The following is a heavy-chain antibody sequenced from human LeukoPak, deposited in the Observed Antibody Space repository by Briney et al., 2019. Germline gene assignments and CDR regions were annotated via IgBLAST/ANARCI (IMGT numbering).Heavy chain of an antibody. CDR2: INPNSGGT. V-gene: IGHV1-2*02. CDR3: ARDLLYSSSWDKDYYGMDV. Sequence: ASVKVSCKASGYTFTSYYMHWVRQAPGQGLEWMGWINPNSGGTNYAQKFQGRVTMTRDTSISTAYMELSRLRSDDTAVYYCARDLLYSSSWDKDYYGMDVWGQGTTVTVSS. D-gene: IGHD6-13*01. CDR1: GYTFTSYY. J-gene: IGHJ6*02.